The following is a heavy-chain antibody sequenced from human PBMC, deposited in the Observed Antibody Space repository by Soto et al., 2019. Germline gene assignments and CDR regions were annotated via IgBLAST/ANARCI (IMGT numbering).Heavy chain of an antibody. CDR2: ISGSGGST. J-gene: IGHJ4*02. Sequence: PGGSLRLSCAASGLTFSSYAMSWVRQAPGKGLEWVSAISGSGGSTYYADSVKGRFTISRDNSKNTLYLQMNSLRAEDTAVYYCAKTGPELRYFDWLFHFDYWGQGTLVTVSS. CDR1: GLTFSSYA. V-gene: IGHV3-23*01. D-gene: IGHD3-9*01. CDR3: AKTGPELRYFDWLFHFDY.